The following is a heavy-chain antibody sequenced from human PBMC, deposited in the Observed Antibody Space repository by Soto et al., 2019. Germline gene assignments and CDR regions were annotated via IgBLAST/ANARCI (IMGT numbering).Heavy chain of an antibody. CDR1: GGTFSSYA. CDR2: IIPIFGTA. J-gene: IGHJ5*02. V-gene: IGHV1-69*01. D-gene: IGHD3-10*01. CDR3: AILVVXXDP. Sequence: QVQLVQSGAEVKKPGSSVKVSCKASGGTFSSYAISWVRQAPGQGLEWMGGIIPIFGTANYAQKFQGRVTITAXEXXXTXXXXXXXXXXXXXXXYYCAILVVXXDPWGQXTLVT.